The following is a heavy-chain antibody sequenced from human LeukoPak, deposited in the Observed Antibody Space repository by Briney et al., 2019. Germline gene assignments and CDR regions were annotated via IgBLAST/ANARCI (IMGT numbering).Heavy chain of an antibody. CDR3: ARGLPYYYDSSGSNWFDP. D-gene: IGHD3-22*01. J-gene: IGHJ5*02. V-gene: IGHV3-74*01. CDR2: INSDGSST. CDR1: GFTFSSYW. Sequence: PGGSLRLSCAASGFTFSSYWMHWVRQAPGKGLVWGSRINSDGSSTSYADSVKGRFTISRDNAKNTLYLQMNSLRAEDTAVYYCARGLPYYYDSSGSNWFDPWGQGTLVTVSS.